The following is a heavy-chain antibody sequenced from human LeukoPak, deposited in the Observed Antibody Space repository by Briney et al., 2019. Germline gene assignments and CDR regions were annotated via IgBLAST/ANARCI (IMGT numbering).Heavy chain of an antibody. CDR2: IYSGGST. J-gene: IGHJ4*02. CDR1: GFTVSSNY. CDR3: ARGYSYGYVDY. D-gene: IGHD5-18*01. V-gene: IGHV3-53*01. Sequence: QTGGSLRLSCAASGFTVSSNYMSWVRQAPGKGLEWVSVIYSGGSTYSADSVKGRFTTSRDNSKNTLYLQMNSLRAEDTAVYYCARGYSYGYVDYWGQGTLVTVSS.